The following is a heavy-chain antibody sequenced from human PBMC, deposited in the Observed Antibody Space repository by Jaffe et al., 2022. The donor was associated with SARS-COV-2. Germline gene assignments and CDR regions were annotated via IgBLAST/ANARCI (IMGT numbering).Heavy chain of an antibody. CDR1: GGSISSGSYY. Sequence: QVQLQESGPGLVKPSQTLSLTCTVSGGSISSGSYYWSWIRQPAGKGLEWIGRIYTSGSTNYNPSLKSRVTISVDTSKNQFSLKLSSVTAADTAVYYCARGDYWGQGTLVTVSS. J-gene: IGHJ4*02. V-gene: IGHV4-61*02. CDR3: ARGDY. CDR2: IYTSGST.